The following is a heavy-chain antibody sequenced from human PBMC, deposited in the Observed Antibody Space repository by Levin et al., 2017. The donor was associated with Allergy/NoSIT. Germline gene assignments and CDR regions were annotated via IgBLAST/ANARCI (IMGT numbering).Heavy chain of an antibody. CDR2: ISYDGSNK. V-gene: IGHV3-30-3*01. D-gene: IGHD3-16*02. J-gene: IGHJ4*02. Sequence: PGGSLRLSCAASGFTFSSYAMHWVRQAPGKGLEWVAVISYDGSNKYYADSVKGRFTISRDNSKNTLYLQMNSLRAEDTAVYYCARDEGYVWGSYRLDYWGQGTLVTVSS. CDR3: ARDEGYVWGSYRLDY. CDR1: GFTFSSYA.